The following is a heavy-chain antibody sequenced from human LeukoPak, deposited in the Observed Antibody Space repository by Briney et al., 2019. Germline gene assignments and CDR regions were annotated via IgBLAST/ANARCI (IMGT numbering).Heavy chain of an antibody. CDR2: IYSDGFT. Sequence: GGSLRLSCAASGFTLSNAWMNWVRQAPGKGLEWVSLIYSDGFTYYADSVKGRFNISRDNSKNTLYLQMNSLRAEDTAVYYCARGAPYYDILTGYSPFDYWGQGTLVTVSS. V-gene: IGHV3-66*01. CDR1: GFTLSNAW. J-gene: IGHJ4*02. D-gene: IGHD3-9*01. CDR3: ARGAPYYDILTGYSPFDY.